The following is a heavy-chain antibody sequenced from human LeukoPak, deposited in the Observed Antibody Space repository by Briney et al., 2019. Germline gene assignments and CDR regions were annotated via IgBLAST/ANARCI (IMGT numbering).Heavy chain of an antibody. CDR2: INPNSGGT. J-gene: IGHJ4*02. V-gene: IGHV1-2*02. D-gene: IGHD3-10*01. CDR1: GYTFTGYY. CDR3: ARGSGSGSYYNVESDS. Sequence: ASVKVSCKASGYTFTGYYMHWVRQAPGQGLEWMGWINPNSGGTNYAQKFQGRVTMTRDTSISTAYMELSRLRSDDTAVYYCARGSGSGSYYNVESDSWGQGTLVTVSS.